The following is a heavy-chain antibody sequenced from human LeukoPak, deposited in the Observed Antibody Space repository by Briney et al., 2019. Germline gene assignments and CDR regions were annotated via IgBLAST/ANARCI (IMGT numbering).Heavy chain of an antibody. CDR1: GFTFSSYA. CDR3: ARDDDWLRFEH. V-gene: IGHV3-23*01. CDR2: ISGSGGRT. Sequence: GGSLRLSCAASGFTFSSYAMSWVRQAPGKGLEWVSGISGSGGRTYYADSVKGRFTISRDNSNHMLYLQMNSLIAEDTAIYYCARDDDWLRFEHWGRGTPVSVSS. D-gene: IGHD5-12*01. J-gene: IGHJ4*02.